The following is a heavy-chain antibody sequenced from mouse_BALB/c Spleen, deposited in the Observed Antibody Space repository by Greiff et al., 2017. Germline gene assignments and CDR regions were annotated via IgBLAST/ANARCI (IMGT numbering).Heavy chain of an antibody. Sequence: EVKLMESGGGLVQPGGSLRLSCATSGFTFTDYYMSWVRQPPGKALEWLGFIRNKANGYTTEYSASVKGRFTISRDNSQSILYLQMNTLRAEDSATYYCARDYYRYDWFAYWGQGTLVTVSA. J-gene: IGHJ3*01. CDR3: ARDYYRYDWFAY. D-gene: IGHD2-14*01. V-gene: IGHV7-3*02. CDR1: GFTFTDYY. CDR2: IRNKANGYTT.